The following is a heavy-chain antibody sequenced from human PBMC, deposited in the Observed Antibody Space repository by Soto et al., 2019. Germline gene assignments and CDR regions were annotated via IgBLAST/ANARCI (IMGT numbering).Heavy chain of an antibody. CDR1: GYTLTELS. V-gene: IGHV1-24*01. J-gene: IGHJ3*02. D-gene: IGHD6-19*01. CDR2: FDPEDGET. Sequence: AASVKVSCKVSGYTLTELSMHWVRQAPGKGLEWMGGFDPEDGETIYAQKFQGRVTMTEDTSTDTAYMELSSLRSEDTAVYYCATLSYVAGSAFDIWGQGTVVTVSS. CDR3: ATLSYVAGSAFDI.